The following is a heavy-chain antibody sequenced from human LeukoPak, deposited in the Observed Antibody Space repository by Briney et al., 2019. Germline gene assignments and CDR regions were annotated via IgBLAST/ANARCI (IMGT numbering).Heavy chain of an antibody. CDR3: AKPYMVRGVIQRFDP. CDR1: GFTFSSYA. Sequence: GGSLRLSCAASGFTFSSYAMSWVRQAPGKGLEWVSAISGSGGSTYYADSVKGRYTISRDNSKNTLYLQMNSLRAEDTAVYYCAKPYMVRGVIQRFDPWGQGTLVTVSS. CDR2: ISGSGGST. J-gene: IGHJ5*02. D-gene: IGHD3-10*01. V-gene: IGHV3-23*01.